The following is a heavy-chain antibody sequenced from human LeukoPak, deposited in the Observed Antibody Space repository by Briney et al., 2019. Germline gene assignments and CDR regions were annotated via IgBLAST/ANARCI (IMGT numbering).Heavy chain of an antibody. CDR3: ARDYSPPHWSQNSGYFDS. CDR2: ITTSSR. V-gene: IGHV3-21*01. CDR1: PFTFSSYT. Sequence: GGSLRLSCAASPFTFSSYTLNWVRQAPGKGLEWVSSITTSSRYSDSVKGRFTISMDNAKSSLYLQMNSLRVEATAVYYCARDYSPPHWSQNSGYFDSWGQGTLVTVSS. J-gene: IGHJ4*02. D-gene: IGHD1-26*01.